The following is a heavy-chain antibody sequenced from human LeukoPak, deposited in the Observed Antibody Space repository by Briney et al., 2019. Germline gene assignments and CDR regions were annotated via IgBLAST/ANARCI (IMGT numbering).Heavy chain of an antibody. CDR3: AREPKYTERYYYYYMDV. D-gene: IGHD1-1*01. J-gene: IGHJ6*03. V-gene: IGHV4-59*01. CDR1: GGSISSYY. Sequence: SETLSLTCTVSGGSISSYYWSWIRQPSGKGLEWIGYIYYSGSTNYNPSLKSRVTISVDTSKNQFSLKLSSVTAADTAVYYCAREPKYTERYYYYYMDVWGKGTTVTVSS. CDR2: IYYSGST.